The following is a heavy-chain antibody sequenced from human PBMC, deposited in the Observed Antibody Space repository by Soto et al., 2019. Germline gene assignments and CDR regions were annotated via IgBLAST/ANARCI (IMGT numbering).Heavy chain of an antibody. D-gene: IGHD3-3*01. Sequence: ASVKVSCKASGYTFTSYGISWVRQAPGQGLEWMGWISAYNGNTNCAQKLQGRVTMTTDTSTSTAYMELRSLRSDDTAVYYCARELVDDFWSGLTRYYYYYGMDVWGQGTTVTVSS. CDR3: ARELVDDFWSGLTRYYYYYGMDV. CDR2: ISAYNGNT. J-gene: IGHJ6*02. CDR1: GYTFTSYG. V-gene: IGHV1-18*01.